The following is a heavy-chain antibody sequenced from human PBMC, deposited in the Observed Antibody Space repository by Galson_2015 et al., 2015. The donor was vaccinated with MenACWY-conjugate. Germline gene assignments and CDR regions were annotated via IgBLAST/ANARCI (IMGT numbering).Heavy chain of an antibody. D-gene: IGHD6-13*01. CDR1: GDSCTNCW. CDR3: ARPASGHSSSCDY. V-gene: IGHV5-51*03. J-gene: IGHJ4*02. CDR2: KYPAVSDA. Sequence: QSGSEVKKPEEALTISFPGSGDSCTNCWLCWELQIPGQLLAWMGLKYPAVSDARYSPSFQCPVTISADTSISTAYLQWSSLKASDSAMYYCARPASGHSSSCDYWGQGTLVTVSA.